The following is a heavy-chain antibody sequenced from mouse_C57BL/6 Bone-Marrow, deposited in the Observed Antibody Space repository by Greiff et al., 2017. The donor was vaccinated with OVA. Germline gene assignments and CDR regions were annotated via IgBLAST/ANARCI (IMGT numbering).Heavy chain of an antibody. CDR2: IDPSDSYT. Sequence: VQLQQPGAELVRPGTSVKLSCKASGYTFTSYWMHWVKQRPGQGLEWIGVIDPSDSYTNYNQKFKGKATLTVDTSSSTAYMQLSSLTSEDSAVDYCVPNLYGNPPYWGQGTLVTVSA. CDR3: VPNLYGNPPY. CDR1: GYTFTSYW. J-gene: IGHJ3*01. D-gene: IGHD2-1*01. V-gene: IGHV1-59*01.